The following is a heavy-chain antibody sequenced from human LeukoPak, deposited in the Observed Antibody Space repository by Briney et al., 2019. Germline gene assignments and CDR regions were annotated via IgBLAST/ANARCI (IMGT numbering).Heavy chain of an antibody. J-gene: IGHJ4*02. CDR1: GFTFSNYA. V-gene: IGHV3-23*01. D-gene: IGHD6-13*01. CDR2: ISGSGSGGST. CDR3: AKDDSSSWYPDKTNDY. Sequence: GGSLRLSCAASGFTFSNYAMSWVRQAPGKGLEWVSAISGSGSGGSTYYADSAKGRFTISRDNSKNTLYLQMNSLRAEDTAVYYCAKDDSSSWYPDKTNDYWGQGTLVTVSS.